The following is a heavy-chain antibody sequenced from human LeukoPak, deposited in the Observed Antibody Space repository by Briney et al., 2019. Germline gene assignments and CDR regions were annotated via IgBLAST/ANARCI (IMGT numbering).Heavy chain of an antibody. CDR1: GFTFNNYA. V-gene: IGHV3-30-3*01. J-gene: IGHJ6*02. CDR2: ISYDGSNK. D-gene: IGHD3-9*01. Sequence: GGSLRLSCAASGFTFNNYAMHWVRQAPGKGLEWVAVISYDGSNKYYADSVKGRFTISRDNSKDTLYLQMNSLRAEDTAVYYCARDDLLRYSFWGPGSRGMDVWGQGTTVTVSS. CDR3: ARDDLLRYSFWGPGSRGMDV.